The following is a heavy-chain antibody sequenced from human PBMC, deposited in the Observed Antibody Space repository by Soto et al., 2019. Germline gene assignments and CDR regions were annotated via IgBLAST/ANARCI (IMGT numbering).Heavy chain of an antibody. D-gene: IGHD5-18*01. CDR3: ARDTGYTFGSLNY. CDR1: GYTFTDYA. CDR2: MNAGVGNT. V-gene: IGHV1-3*01. J-gene: IGHJ4*02. Sequence: HVELVQSGAEVKKPGASVTISCKASGYTFTDYALHWVRQAPGQRLEWMGWMNAGVGNTLYSQKFQGWITITRDTSASTAYMELNSLKSEDTAIYYCARDTGYTFGSLNYWGPGTLVTVSS.